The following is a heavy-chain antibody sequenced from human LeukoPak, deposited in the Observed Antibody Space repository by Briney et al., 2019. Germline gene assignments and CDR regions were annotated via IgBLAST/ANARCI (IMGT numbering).Heavy chain of an antibody. J-gene: IGHJ3*02. Sequence: PGGSLRLSCAASGFTFSSYSMHWVRQAPGKGLEWVAFIRYDGSNKYYADSVKGRFTISRDSSKNTLYLQMNSLRAEDTAVYYCARERLRAFDIWGQGTMVTVSS. CDR1: GFTFSSYS. V-gene: IGHV3-30*02. CDR2: IRYDGSNK. D-gene: IGHD4-17*01. CDR3: ARERLRAFDI.